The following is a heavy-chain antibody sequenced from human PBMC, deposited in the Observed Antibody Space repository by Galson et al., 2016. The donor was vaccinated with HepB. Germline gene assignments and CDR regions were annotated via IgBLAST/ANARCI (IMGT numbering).Heavy chain of an antibody. D-gene: IGHD3-22*01. J-gene: IGHJ4*02. V-gene: IGHV3-23*01. CDR1: GFIFSNYA. Sequence: SLRLSCAASGFIFSNYAMSWVRQAPGKGLEWVSTITDDGVGTFYADPVEGRFTISGDNSKNTLFLQMNRLSAEDTALYYCAKDRGGVFSAYHFDSWGQGALVPVSS. CDR3: AKDRGGVFSAYHFDS. CDR2: ITDDGVGT.